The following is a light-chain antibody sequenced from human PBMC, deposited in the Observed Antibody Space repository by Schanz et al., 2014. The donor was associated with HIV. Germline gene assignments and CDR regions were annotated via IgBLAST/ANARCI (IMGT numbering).Light chain of an antibody. J-gene: IGLJ2*01. CDR1: SRHSSYA. CDR2: LNSDGSH. Sequence: QSVLTQSPSASASLGASVKLTCTLSSRHSSYAIAWHQQQPEKGPRYLMKLNSDGSHRKGDGIPDRFSGSSSGAERYLTISSLQSEDEADYYCQTWDTGTHVLFGGGTKLTVL. CDR3: QTWDTGTHVL. V-gene: IGLV4-69*01.